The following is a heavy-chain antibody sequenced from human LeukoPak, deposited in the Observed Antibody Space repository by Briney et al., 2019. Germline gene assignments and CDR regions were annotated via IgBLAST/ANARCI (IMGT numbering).Heavy chain of an antibody. CDR3: ARDSRYYDFWSGYPPPDY. CDR1: GFTFSDYY. CDR2: ISSSGSTI. J-gene: IGHJ4*02. D-gene: IGHD3-3*01. Sequence: GGSLRLSCAASGFTFSDYYMSWIRQAPGKGLEWVSYISSSGSTIYYADSVKGRFSISRDNAKNSLYLQMNSLRAEDTAVYYCARDSRYYDFWSGYPPPDYWGQGTLVTVSS. V-gene: IGHV3-11*04.